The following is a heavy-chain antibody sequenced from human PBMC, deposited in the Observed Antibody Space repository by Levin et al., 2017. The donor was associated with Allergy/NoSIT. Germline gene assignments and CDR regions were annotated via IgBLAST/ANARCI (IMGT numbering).Heavy chain of an antibody. D-gene: IGHD2-2*01. V-gene: IGHV3-48*01. CDR1: GFTFSSYS. CDR2: ITSSSTTI. J-gene: IGHJ4*02. CDR3: ATVFGKITGYCSSPSC. Sequence: GGSLRLSCEASGFTFSSYSMNWVRQTPGKGLEWISYITSSSTTIYYADSVKGRFTVSRDNAKNSLYLQMHSLRAEDTAVYYCATVFGKITGYCSSPSCWGQGTLVTVSS.